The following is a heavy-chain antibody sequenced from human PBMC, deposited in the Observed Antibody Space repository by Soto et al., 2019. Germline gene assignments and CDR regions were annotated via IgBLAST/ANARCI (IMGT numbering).Heavy chain of an antibody. CDR3: AHSSLHYKKWFDP. Sequence: QITLKESGPSVVKPTQTLTLTCTFSGFSLTSEGVGVGWIRQPPGKAPEWLALIFWDDDTRYSPSLKSRLTITKDTSKNQVVLIMTNMTPVDTGTYFCAHSSLHYKKWFDPWGQGALVIVTS. D-gene: IGHD4-4*01. V-gene: IGHV2-5*02. CDR1: GFSLTSEGVG. J-gene: IGHJ5*02. CDR2: IFWDDDT.